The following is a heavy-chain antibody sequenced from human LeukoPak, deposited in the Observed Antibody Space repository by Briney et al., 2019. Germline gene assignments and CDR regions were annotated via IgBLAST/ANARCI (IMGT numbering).Heavy chain of an antibody. CDR3: ARNSSGGWFDL. J-gene: IGHJ5*02. D-gene: IGHD2-15*01. CDR2: IYNSVST. V-gene: IGHV4-39*01. Sequence: SETLSLTYAVSGDSISSHLYYWGWVRQPPGKGLEWIASIYNSVSTFYNPSLKSRFTISVDTSKNQFSLRLTSVTVADTAVYYCARNSSGGWFDLWGRGTLVTVSS. CDR1: GDSISSHLYY.